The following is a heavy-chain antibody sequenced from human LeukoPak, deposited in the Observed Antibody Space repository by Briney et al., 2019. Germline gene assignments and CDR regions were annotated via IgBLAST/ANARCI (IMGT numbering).Heavy chain of an antibody. J-gene: IGHJ4*02. Sequence: GGSLRLSCAASGFTFSSYSMNWVRQAPGKGLEWVSAIGGSGGSTYYADSVKGRFTISRDNSKNTLYLQMNSLRAEDTAVYYCAKVRGYSYGPTDYWGQGTLVTVSS. CDR3: AKVRGYSYGPTDY. CDR2: IGGSGGST. D-gene: IGHD5-18*01. CDR1: GFTFSSYS. V-gene: IGHV3-23*01.